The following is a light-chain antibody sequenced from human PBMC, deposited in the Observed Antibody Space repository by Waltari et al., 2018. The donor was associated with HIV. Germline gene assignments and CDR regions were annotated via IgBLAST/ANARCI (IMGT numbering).Light chain of an antibody. V-gene: IGLV1-47*01. J-gene: IGLJ1*01. CDR1: DSNLGRNY. Sequence: QSVLSQAISASGTPGQRVSISCSGSDSNLGRNYVYWFQQFPGAAPKLLIYKNSQRASGVADRFSGSKSGTSASLAISGLRSEDEAEYYCATWDDSVTGFYVFGTGTRVTVL. CDR2: KNS. CDR3: ATWDDSVTGFYV.